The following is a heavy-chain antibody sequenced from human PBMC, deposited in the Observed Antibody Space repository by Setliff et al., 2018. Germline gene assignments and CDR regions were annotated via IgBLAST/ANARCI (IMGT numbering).Heavy chain of an antibody. V-gene: IGHV5-51*01. CDR1: GYSFTRYW. Sequence: GESLKISCKGSGYSFTRYWIGWVRRMPGKGLEWMGIIYPGDSDTRYSPSFQGQVTISADKSISTAYLQWSSLKASDTAMYYCARLGSSSWYNDVFDFWGPGTMVTVSS. CDR2: IYPGDSDT. D-gene: IGHD6-13*01. J-gene: IGHJ3*01. CDR3: ARLGSSSWYNDVFDF.